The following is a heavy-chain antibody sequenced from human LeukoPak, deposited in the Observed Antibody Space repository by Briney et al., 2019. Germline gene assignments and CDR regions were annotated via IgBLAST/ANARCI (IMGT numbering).Heavy chain of an antibody. CDR2: ISSRSSSI. CDR3: ARDYIAYDPLDY. D-gene: IGHD3-3*01. Sequence: PGGSLRLSCAASGFTFSTYDMNWVRQAPGKGLEWVSSISSRSSSIYYADSVKGRFTISRDNAKNSLYLQMNSLRAEDTAVYWCARDYIAYDPLDYWGQRTLVTVSS. J-gene: IGHJ4*02. V-gene: IGHV3-21*01. CDR1: GFTFSTYD.